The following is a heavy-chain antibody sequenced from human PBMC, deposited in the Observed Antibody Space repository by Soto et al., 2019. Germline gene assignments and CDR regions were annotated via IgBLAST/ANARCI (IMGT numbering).Heavy chain of an antibody. J-gene: IGHJ4*02. CDR1: GFTFSSYG. CDR3: AKAQGRTAGTFGDY. CDR2: ISYDGSNK. Sequence: GGSLRLSCAASGFTFSSYGMHWVRQAPGKGLEWVAVISYDGSNKYYADSVKGRFTISRDNSKNTLYLQMNSLRAEDTAVYYCAKAQGRTAGTFGDYWGQGTLVTVSS. D-gene: IGHD6-13*01. V-gene: IGHV3-30*18.